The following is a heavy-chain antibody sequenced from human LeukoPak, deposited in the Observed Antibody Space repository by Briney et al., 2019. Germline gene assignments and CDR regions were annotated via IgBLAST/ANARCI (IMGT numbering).Heavy chain of an antibody. V-gene: IGHV3-74*01. J-gene: IGHJ4*02. CDR2: INSDGSST. CDR1: GFTFSRYW. D-gene: IGHD3-22*01. CDR3: ARDLSSGYYPELFDY. Sequence: PGGSLRLSCAAPGFTFSRYWMHWVRQAPGKGLVWVSRINSDGSSTTYADSVKGRFTISRDNAKNTLYLQMNNLRAEDTAVYYCARDLSSGYYPELFDYWGQGTLVTVSS.